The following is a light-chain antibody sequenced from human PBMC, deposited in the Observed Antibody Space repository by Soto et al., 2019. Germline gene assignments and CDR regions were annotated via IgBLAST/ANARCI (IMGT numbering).Light chain of an antibody. CDR1: SSNIGNHY. CDR3: AAWDDSLSGLV. Sequence: QAVVTQPPSASGTPGQRVTMSCSGSSSNIGNHYVYWYQQLPGTAPKLLIYRNNQRPSGVPDRFSGSKSGTSASLAISGLRSEDEADYYCAAWDDSLSGLVFGAGTKLTVL. J-gene: IGLJ1*01. V-gene: IGLV1-47*01. CDR2: RNN.